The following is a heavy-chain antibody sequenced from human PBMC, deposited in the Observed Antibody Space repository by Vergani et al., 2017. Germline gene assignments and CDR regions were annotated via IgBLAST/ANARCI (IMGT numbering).Heavy chain of an antibody. J-gene: IGHJ6*02. V-gene: IGHV1-2*02. CDR2: INPNSGGT. Sequence: QVQLVQSGAEVKKPGASVKVSCKASGYTFTGYYMHWVRQAPGQGLEWMGWINPNSGGTNYAQKFQGRVTMTRDTSISTAYMELSRLRSDDTAVYYCARDLVVGATYYYGMDVWGQGTTVTVSS. CDR3: ARDLVVGATYYYGMDV. D-gene: IGHD1-26*01. CDR1: GYTFTGYY.